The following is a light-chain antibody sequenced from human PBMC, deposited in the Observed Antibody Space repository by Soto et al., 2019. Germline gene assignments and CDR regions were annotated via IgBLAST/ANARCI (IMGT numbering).Light chain of an antibody. CDR3: QVWDSGV. Sequence: SSELTQPPSVSVAPGKTARITCGGNNIGSKSVHWYQQKPGQAPVLVIYYDSDRPSGIPERFSGSNSGNTATLTISRVEAGDEADYYCQVWDSGVFGGGTKLTVL. V-gene: IGLV3-21*04. CDR2: YDS. J-gene: IGLJ3*02. CDR1: NIGSKS.